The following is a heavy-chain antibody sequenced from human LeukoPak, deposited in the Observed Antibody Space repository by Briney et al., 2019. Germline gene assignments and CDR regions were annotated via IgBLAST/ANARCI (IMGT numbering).Heavy chain of an antibody. V-gene: IGHV1-69*04. CDR1: GGTFSSYT. J-gene: IGHJ4*02. D-gene: IGHD3-22*01. CDR2: ISPILGIA. CDR3: ARDRSHDSSGYYSNFDY. Sequence: SVKVSCKASGGTFSSYTISWVRQAPGQGIEWMGRISPILGIANYAQKFQGRVTITADKSTSTAYMELSSLRSEDTGVYYCARDRSHDSSGYYSNFDYWGQGTLVTVSS.